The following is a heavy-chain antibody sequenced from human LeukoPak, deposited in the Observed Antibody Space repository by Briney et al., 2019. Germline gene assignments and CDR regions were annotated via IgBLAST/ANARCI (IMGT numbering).Heavy chain of an antibody. CDR1: GNTFSDYY. Sequence: ASVKVSCKAFGNTFSDYYIHWVRQAPGEGLEWVGWVFPRSGDTYYSQRFHGRVAMTTDTSVNTAYMELSRLKSDDTSVYFCARPPRDLVSAAPFPFWGQGTLVTVSS. J-gene: IGHJ1*01. CDR2: VFPRSGDT. V-gene: IGHV1-2*02. D-gene: IGHD5/OR15-5a*01. CDR3: ARPPRDLVSAAPFPF.